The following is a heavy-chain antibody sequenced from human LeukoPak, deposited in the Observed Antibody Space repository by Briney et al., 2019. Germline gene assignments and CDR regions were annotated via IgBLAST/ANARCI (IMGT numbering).Heavy chain of an antibody. V-gene: IGHV3-23*01. CDR3: TTDHQTTVSPYYYYYYMDV. J-gene: IGHJ6*03. CDR2: ISGSGFRT. Sequence: PGGSLRLSCAASGFTFSTYSMIWVRQAPGKGLEWVSAISGSGFRTYFADFVKGRFAISRDNSKNALYLQMNSLKTEDTAVYYCTTDHQTTVSPYYYYYYMDVWGKGTTVTVSS. CDR1: GFTFSTYS. D-gene: IGHD4-11*01.